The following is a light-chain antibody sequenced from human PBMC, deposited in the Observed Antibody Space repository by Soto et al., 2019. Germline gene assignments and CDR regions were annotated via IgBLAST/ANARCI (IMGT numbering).Light chain of an antibody. CDR3: QSYDSSLSVVV. CDR2: GNS. CDR1: SSNIGAGYD. J-gene: IGLJ2*01. V-gene: IGLV1-40*01. Sequence: QSVLTQPPSVSGAPGQRVTISCTGSSSNIGAGYDVHWYQQFPGTAPKLLIYGNSNRPSGVPDRVSGSKSGTSASLAITGLQAEDEADYYCQSYDSSLSVVVFGGGTKLTVL.